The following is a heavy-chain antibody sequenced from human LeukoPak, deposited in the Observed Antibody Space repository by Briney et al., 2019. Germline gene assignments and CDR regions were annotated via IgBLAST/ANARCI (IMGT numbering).Heavy chain of an antibody. CDR3: AREKYDILTGYRYGMDV. Sequence: GGSLRLSCAASGFTFSSYSMNWVRQAPGKGLEWVSSISSSSSYIYYADSVKGRFTISRDNAKNSLYLQMNSLRAEDTAVYYCAREKYDILTGYRYGMDVWGKGTTVTVSS. CDR2: ISSSSSYI. J-gene: IGHJ6*04. V-gene: IGHV3-21*01. D-gene: IGHD3-9*01. CDR1: GFTFSSYS.